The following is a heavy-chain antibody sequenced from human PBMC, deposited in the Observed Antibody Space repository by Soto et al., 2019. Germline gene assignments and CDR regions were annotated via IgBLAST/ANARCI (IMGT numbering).Heavy chain of an antibody. Sequence: EVQLVESGGGLVQPGGSLRLSCAASGFTFSSYWMHWLRQAPGKGLVWVSRINSDGSSTSYADSVKGRFTISRDNAKNTLYLQMNSLRAEDTAAYYCARSGSSWSTYYYYYMDVWGKGTTVTVSS. V-gene: IGHV3-74*01. D-gene: IGHD6-13*01. J-gene: IGHJ6*03. CDR2: INSDGSST. CDR1: GFTFSSYW. CDR3: ARSGSSWSTYYYYYMDV.